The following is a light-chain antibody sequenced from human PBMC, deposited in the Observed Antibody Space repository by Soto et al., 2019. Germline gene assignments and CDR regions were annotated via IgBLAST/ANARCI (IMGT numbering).Light chain of an antibody. CDR3: LQRNNWPPWT. CDR2: DAS. CDR1: QNVGTF. J-gene: IGKJ1*01. Sequence: EVVLTQSPATLSLSPGERAPLSCRASQNVGTFLAWYQLKPGQAPRLVIYDASNRAAGIPDRFSGSGSGTDFTLTISGLEPEDFAVYYCLQRNNWPPWTFGQGTKVDIK. V-gene: IGKV3-11*01.